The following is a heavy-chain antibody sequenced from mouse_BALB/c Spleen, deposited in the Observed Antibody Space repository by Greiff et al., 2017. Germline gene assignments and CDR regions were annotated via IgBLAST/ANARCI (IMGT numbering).Heavy chain of an antibody. CDR3: TNRYDGFAY. CDR1: GFTFSSYT. Sequence: EVQLLESGGGLVKPGGSLKLSCAASGFTFSSYTMSWVSQTPEKRLEWVATISSCGSYTYYPDSVKGRFTISRDNAKNTLYLQMSSLKSEDTAMYYCTNRYDGFAYWGRGSRVTVCA. D-gene: IGHD2-14*01. CDR2: ISSCGSYT. V-gene: IGHV5-6-4*01. J-gene: IGHJ3*01.